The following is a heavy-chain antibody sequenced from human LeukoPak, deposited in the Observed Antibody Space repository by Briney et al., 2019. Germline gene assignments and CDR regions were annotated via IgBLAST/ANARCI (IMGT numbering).Heavy chain of an antibody. J-gene: IGHJ6*02. V-gene: IGHV4-34*01. D-gene: IGHD6-19*01. CDR3: ARRAVAGRYYGMDV. CDR2: INHSGST. CDR1: GGSFSGYY. Sequence: PSETLSLTCAVYGGSFSGYYWSWIRQPPGKGLEWIGEINHSGSTNYNPSLKSRVTISVDTSKNQFSLKLSSVTAADTAVYYCARRAVAGRYYGMDVWGQGTTVTVSS.